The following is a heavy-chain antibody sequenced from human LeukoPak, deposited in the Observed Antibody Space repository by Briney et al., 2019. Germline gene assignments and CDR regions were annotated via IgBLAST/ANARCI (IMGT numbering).Heavy chain of an antibody. CDR2: INPTGGST. CDR3: ARDRVIVGGTATYNFDH. D-gene: IGHD1-14*01. CDR1: GYTFTPYF. J-gene: IGHJ4*02. Sequence: ASVKVSCKASGYTFTPYFIHWMRQAPGQGLEWMGIINPTGGSTTYAQKLQGRVTVTRDMSTSTVYMELSSLTSEDTAVYYCARDRVIVGGTATYNFDHWGQGTLVTVSS. V-gene: IGHV1-46*01.